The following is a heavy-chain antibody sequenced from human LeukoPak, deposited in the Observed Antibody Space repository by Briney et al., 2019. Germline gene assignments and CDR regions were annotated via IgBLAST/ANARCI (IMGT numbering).Heavy chain of an antibody. J-gene: IGHJ3*02. V-gene: IGHV4-61*01. D-gene: IGHD3-10*01. CDR2: IFYGGST. Sequence: SETLSLTCTASGASFNSGSYYWSWIRQSPGKGLEWIGYIFYGGSTNYNPSLKSRVTISGDTSKNQLSLKLSSVTAADTAVYYCARHPRAGASDIWGQGTMVTVSS. CDR1: GASFNSGSYY. CDR3: ARHPRAGASDI.